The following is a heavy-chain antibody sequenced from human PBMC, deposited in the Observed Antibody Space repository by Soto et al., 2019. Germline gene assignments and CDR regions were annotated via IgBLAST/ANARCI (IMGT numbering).Heavy chain of an antibody. CDR2: IIPLFGTT. V-gene: IGHV1-69*01. CDR3: AAELGFGKLSVV. Sequence: QVQVVQSGVEVRRPGSSVKVSCKASGDTFKNCVIRWVRQAPGQGLEWMGGIIPLFGTTDFAQRFQGRLTITTDESTTTAYMELSRLRSEDTATYYCAAELGFGKLSVVWGQGTTVIGSS. CDR1: GDTFKNCV. J-gene: IGHJ6*02. D-gene: IGHD3-10*01.